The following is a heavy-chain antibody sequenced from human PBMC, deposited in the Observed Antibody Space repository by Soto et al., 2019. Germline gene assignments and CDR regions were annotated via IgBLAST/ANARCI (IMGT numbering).Heavy chain of an antibody. V-gene: IGHV1-18*01. Sequence: QDQLVQSGAEVKKPGASVTVSCKASGYSFTNYGITWVRQAPGHGLEWLGWISAFNGNTHYTQKVQGRVTMTTDASTSTAYMELRSLRSDDTAVYYCARDRGVAPPVAGNTHYYYYMDVWGKGTTVTVSS. J-gene: IGHJ6*03. D-gene: IGHD6-19*01. CDR3: ARDRGVAPPVAGNTHYYYYMDV. CDR2: ISAFNGNT. CDR1: GYSFTNYG.